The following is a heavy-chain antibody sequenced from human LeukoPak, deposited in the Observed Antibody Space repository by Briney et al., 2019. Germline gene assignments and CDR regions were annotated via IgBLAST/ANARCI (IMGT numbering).Heavy chain of an antibody. J-gene: IGHJ4*02. Sequence: GGSLRLSCAASGFTFSSCAMSWVRQAPGKGLEWVSAISGSGGSTYYADSVKGRFTISRDNSKNTLYLQMNSLRAEDTAVYYCAKGGVIRYFDWLHFDYWGQGTLVTVSS. D-gene: IGHD3-9*01. CDR3: AKGGVIRYFDWLHFDY. CDR1: GFTFSSCA. CDR2: ISGSGGST. V-gene: IGHV3-23*01.